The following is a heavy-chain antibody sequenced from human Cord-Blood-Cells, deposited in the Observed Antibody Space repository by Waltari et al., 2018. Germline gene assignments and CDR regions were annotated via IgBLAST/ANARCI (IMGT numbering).Heavy chain of an antibody. CDR1: GNSISSGYY. CDR2: IYHRGST. V-gene: IGHV4-38-2*02. D-gene: IGHD6-19*01. Sequence: QVQLQESGPGLEKPSETMSPTCAASGNSISSGYYWGWIRQTPGKGLEWIGSIYHRGSTYCNPSLKSRVTISVDTSKNQFSLKLSSVTAADTAVYYCAREGLRYSSGWSPDYWGQGTLVTVSS. CDR3: AREGLRYSSGWSPDY. J-gene: IGHJ4*02.